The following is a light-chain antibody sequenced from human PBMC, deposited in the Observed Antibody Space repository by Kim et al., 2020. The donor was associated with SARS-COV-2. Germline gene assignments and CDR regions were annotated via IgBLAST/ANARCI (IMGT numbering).Light chain of an antibody. CDR2: KAS. CDR1: QSISIS. Sequence: DSVGDRVTITCRASQSISISLAWYQQKPGRAPNLLIYKASTLESGVPSRFSGGGSGTNFTLTIGSLQPDDFATYYCQHYDSYSATFGQGTKVDIK. V-gene: IGKV1-5*03. CDR3: QHYDSYSAT. J-gene: IGKJ1*01.